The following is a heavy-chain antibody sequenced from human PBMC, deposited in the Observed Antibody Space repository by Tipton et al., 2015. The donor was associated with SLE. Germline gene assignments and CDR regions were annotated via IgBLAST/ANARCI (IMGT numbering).Heavy chain of an antibody. CDR3: ARRPSSLDAFDI. V-gene: IGHV4-39*07. CDR1: GGSISSSSYY. CDR2: IYYSGST. D-gene: IGHD6-13*01. Sequence: TLSLTCTVSGGSISSSSYYWGWIRQPPGKGLEWIGGIYYSGSTYYNPSLQSRGTISVDTSKNQFSLKLSSVTAADTAVYYCARRPSSLDAFDIWGQGTMVTVSS. J-gene: IGHJ3*02.